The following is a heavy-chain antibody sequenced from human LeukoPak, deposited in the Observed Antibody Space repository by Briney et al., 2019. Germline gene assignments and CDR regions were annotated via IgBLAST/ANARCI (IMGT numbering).Heavy chain of an antibody. V-gene: IGHV4-30-2*01. CDR2: IYHSGST. CDR1: GGSISSGGYS. J-gene: IGHJ3*02. Sequence: SQTLSLTCAVSGGSISSGGYSWSWIRQPPGKGLEWIGYIYHSGSTYYNPSLKSRVTISVDRSKNQFSLKLSSVTAADTAVYYCVRDGSGSYYAPSDAFDIWGQGTMVTVSS. CDR3: VRDGSGSYYAPSDAFDI. D-gene: IGHD3-10*01.